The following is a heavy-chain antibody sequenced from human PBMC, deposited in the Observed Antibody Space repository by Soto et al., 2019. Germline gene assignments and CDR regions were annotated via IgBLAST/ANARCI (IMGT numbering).Heavy chain of an antibody. V-gene: IGHV1-69*06. CDR2: IIPLLNTP. Sequence: QVQLTQSGAEVRKPGSSVTVSCRASGDTFSSDAISWVRQAPGHGLEWMGGIIPLLNTPNYARKFRGRLTITADKSTNTAYMELSRLTSDDSAIYYCARELELRTTTDWVDLWGPGTLVTVSS. D-gene: IGHD1-7*01. CDR3: ARELELRTTTDWVDL. J-gene: IGHJ5*02. CDR1: GDTFSSDA.